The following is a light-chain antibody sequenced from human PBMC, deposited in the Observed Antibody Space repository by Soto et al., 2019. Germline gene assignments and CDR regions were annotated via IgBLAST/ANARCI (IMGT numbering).Light chain of an antibody. CDR2: DAS. CDR1: QSISSW. J-gene: IGKJ1*01. Sequence: DIQMTQSPSYVSASVGDRVTITCRASQSISSWLAWYQQKPGKAPKLLIYDASSLESGVPSRFSGSGSGTDFTLAISSLQPEDSATYYCLQDINYPWTFGQGTKVDIK. CDR3: LQDINYPWT. V-gene: IGKV1-12*01.